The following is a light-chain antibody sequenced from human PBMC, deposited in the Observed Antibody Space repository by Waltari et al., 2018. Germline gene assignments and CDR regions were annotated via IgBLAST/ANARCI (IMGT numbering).Light chain of an antibody. CDR2: DVY. CDR1: SSDVGDYNF. J-gene: IGLJ2*01. Sequence: QSALTQPASVSGSPGQSITISCTGSSSDVGDYNFVPWYQHHPGKVPKLMIYDVYNRPSGVSIRFSGSKSGNAAFLTISGLQAEDEADYYCSSFTRSSTMIFGGGTKLTVL. V-gene: IGLV2-14*03. CDR3: SSFTRSSTMI.